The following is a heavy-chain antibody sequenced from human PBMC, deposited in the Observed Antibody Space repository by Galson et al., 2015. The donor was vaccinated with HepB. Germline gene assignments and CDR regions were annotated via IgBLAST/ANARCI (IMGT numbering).Heavy chain of an antibody. Sequence: SMRLFCAASGFTFSSYAMGWARQAPGKGLEYVVAMRGNTGDTYYADSVKGRFTISRDKSKNTLYLQMNSLRAGDTAVYYCAKRGQGYCSSTTCYKSFDYWGQGTQVTFAS. D-gene: IGHD2-2*02. CDR3: AKRGQGYCSSTTCYKSFDY. CDR1: GFTFSSYA. CDR2: MRGNTGDT. J-gene: IGHJ4*02. V-gene: IGHV3-23*01.